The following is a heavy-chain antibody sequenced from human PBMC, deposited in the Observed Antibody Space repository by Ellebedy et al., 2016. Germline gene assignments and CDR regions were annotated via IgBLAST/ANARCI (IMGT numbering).Heavy chain of an antibody. CDR2: IKSKTNGGTI. D-gene: IGHD1-26*01. V-gene: IGHV3-15*07. Sequence: GESLKISCAASDLIVSNAWMNWVRQAPGKGLEWVGLIKSKTNGGTIDYAAPVKGRFTISRDDSKNTLYLQMNSLRIEDTAVYYCTNEYSGSLNYWGQGTLVTVSS. CDR3: TNEYSGSLNY. J-gene: IGHJ4*02. CDR1: DLIVSNAW.